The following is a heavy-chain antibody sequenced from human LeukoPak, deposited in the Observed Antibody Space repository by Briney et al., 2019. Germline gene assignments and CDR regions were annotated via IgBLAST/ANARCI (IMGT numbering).Heavy chain of an antibody. CDR1: GFTFSRFW. J-gene: IGHJ3*02. Sequence: PGVSLRLSCAASGFTFSRFWMTWLRQAPGKGLEWVANINEDGSDEDYVDSVKGRFTISRDNSKNTLYLQMNSLRVGDTAVYYCAKNGVKSGIAVAGGGPHGAFDIWGQGTMVTVSS. CDR3: AKNGVKSGIAVAGGGPHGAFDI. CDR2: INEDGSDE. D-gene: IGHD6-19*01. V-gene: IGHV3-7*05.